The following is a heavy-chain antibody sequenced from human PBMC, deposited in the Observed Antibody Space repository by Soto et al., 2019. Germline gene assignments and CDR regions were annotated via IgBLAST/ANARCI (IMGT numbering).Heavy chain of an antibody. CDR2: IWYDGSNK. CDR3: AREWPAGYYYYGMDV. Sequence: GGSLRLSCAASGFTFISYGMHWVRQAPGKGLEWVAVIWYDGSNKYYADSVKGRFTISRDNSKNTLYLQMNSLRAEDTAVYYCAREWPAGYYYYGMDVWGQGTTVTVSS. V-gene: IGHV3-33*01. CDR1: GFTFISYG. D-gene: IGHD3-10*01. J-gene: IGHJ6*02.